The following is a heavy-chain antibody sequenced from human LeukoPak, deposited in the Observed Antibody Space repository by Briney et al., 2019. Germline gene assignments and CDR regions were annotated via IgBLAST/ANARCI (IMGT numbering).Heavy chain of an antibody. D-gene: IGHD3-3*01. CDR2: ISGSGDNT. CDR3: ARDRTIFGVVSWFDP. V-gene: IGHV3-23*01. J-gene: IGHJ5*02. CDR1: GFTFSTYA. Sequence: GGSLRLSCAASGFTFSTYAMTWVRQAPGKGLEWVSVISGSGDNTYYADSVKGRFTISRDNAKNSLYLQMNSLRAEDTAVYYCARDRTIFGVVSWFDPWGQGTLVTVSS.